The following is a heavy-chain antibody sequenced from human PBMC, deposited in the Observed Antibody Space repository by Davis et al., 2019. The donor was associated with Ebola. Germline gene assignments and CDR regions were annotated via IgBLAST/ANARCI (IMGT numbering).Heavy chain of an antibody. CDR1: GLTLSRYW. Sequence: GESLKISCAASGLTLSRYWMHWVRQAPGKGLLWVSRINSDGSSTSYADSVKGRFTISRDNAKNTLYLQMNSLRAEDTAVYYCAGEVWSSIDYWGQGTLVTVSS. CDR3: AGEVWSSIDY. D-gene: IGHD3-10*01. V-gene: IGHV3-74*01. J-gene: IGHJ4*02. CDR2: INSDGSST.